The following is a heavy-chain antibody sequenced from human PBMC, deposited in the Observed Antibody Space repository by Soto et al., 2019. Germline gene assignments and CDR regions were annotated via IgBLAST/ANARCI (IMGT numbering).Heavy chain of an antibody. J-gene: IGHJ5*02. Sequence: QVQLVQSGAEVKKPGSSVKVSCKASGCTFSSYAISWVRQAPGQGLEWMGGIIPIFGTANYAQKFQGRVTITADESTSTAYMELSSLRSEDTAVYYCARRRRGYYDSSGYYYVGWFDPWGQGTLVTVSS. CDR2: IIPIFGTA. V-gene: IGHV1-69*01. D-gene: IGHD3-22*01. CDR3: ARRRRGYYDSSGYYYVGWFDP. CDR1: GCTFSSYA.